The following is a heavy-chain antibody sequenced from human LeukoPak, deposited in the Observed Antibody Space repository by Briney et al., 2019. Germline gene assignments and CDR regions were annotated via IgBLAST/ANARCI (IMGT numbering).Heavy chain of an antibody. J-gene: IGHJ4*02. V-gene: IGHV3-23*01. CDR3: AKRKDYGTSFDY. Sequence: GGSLRLSCAVSGFTFSIYAMSWVRQAPGKGLEWVSPISGSGGSTYYADSVKGRFTISRDNSKYTLNLQMNSLRAEDTAVYYCAKRKDYGTSFDYWGQGTLVTVSS. D-gene: IGHD4-17*01. CDR2: ISGSGGST. CDR1: GFTFSIYA.